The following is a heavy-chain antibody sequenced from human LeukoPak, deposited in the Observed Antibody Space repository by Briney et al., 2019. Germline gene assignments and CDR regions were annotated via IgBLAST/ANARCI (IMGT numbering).Heavy chain of an antibody. Sequence: SGGSLRLSCAASGFTFSSYAMSWVRQAPGKGLEWVSAISGSGGSTYYADSVKGRFTISRDNSKNTLYLQMNSLRAEDTAVYYCAKVGRWRSRLFPIPGFDYWGQGTLVTVSS. V-gene: IGHV3-23*01. CDR3: AKVGRWRSRLFPIPGFDY. CDR2: ISGSGGST. D-gene: IGHD3-22*01. CDR1: GFTFSSYA. J-gene: IGHJ4*02.